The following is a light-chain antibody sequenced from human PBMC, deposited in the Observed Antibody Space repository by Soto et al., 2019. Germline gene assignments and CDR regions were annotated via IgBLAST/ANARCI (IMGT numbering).Light chain of an antibody. J-gene: IGKJ5*01. V-gene: IGKV3-15*01. CDR1: QRISNN. CDR2: GAS. Sequence: EIVMTQSPATLSVSPGERATLSCRASQRISNNLAWYQQKLGQAPRLLIFGASFRATGIPARFSGSGSGTEFTLTISSLQSEDFAVYYCQQYNNWPPITFGQGTRLEIK. CDR3: QQYNNWPPIT.